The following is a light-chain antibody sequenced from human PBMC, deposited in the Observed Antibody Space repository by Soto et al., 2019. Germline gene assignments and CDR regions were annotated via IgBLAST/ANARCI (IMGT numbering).Light chain of an antibody. V-gene: IGLV2-14*01. J-gene: IGLJ1*01. CDR1: SSDIGGYDY. Sequence: QSALTQSASVSGSPGQSITISCTGTSSDIGGYDYVSWYQHHPGKAPKLMIYEVSNRPSGISNRFSGSKSANTASLTISGLQAEDEADYYCSSYTSSSTPFVFGTGTKVTVL. CDR3: SSYTSSSTPFV. CDR2: EVS.